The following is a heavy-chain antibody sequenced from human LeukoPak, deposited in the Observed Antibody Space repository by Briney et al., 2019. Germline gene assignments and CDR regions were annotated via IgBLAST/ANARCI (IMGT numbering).Heavy chain of an antibody. V-gene: IGHV3-23*01. Sequence: GGSLRLSCVASGFTFSSYAMSWVRQAPGKGLEWVSAITGRGDRTYYADSVKGRFTISRDNSKNTLYLQMNSLRAEDTAVYYCASFYYGSGSYYKNYWGQGTLVTVSS. CDR3: ASFYYGSGSYYKNY. J-gene: IGHJ4*02. D-gene: IGHD3-10*01. CDR1: GFTFSSYA. CDR2: ITGRGDRT.